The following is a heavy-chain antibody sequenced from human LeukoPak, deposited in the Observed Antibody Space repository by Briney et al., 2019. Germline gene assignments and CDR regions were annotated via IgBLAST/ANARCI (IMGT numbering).Heavy chain of an antibody. Sequence: SETLSLTCTVSGGSISSYYWSWIRQPPGKGLEWIGYISYSGSTNFNPSLKRRVTISVDTSKNQFPLKLSSVTAADTAVYYCAREGTAGTNLNWFDPWGQGTLVTVSS. V-gene: IGHV4-59*01. CDR3: AREGTAGTNLNWFDP. CDR2: ISYSGST. D-gene: IGHD1-1*01. CDR1: GGSISSYY. J-gene: IGHJ5*02.